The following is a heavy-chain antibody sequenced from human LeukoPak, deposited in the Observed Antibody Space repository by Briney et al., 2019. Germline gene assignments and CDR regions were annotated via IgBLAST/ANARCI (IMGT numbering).Heavy chain of an antibody. V-gene: IGHV4-4*07. CDR3: ARDLIAAAGDYYYYGMDV. CDR2: VYTNGGT. J-gene: IGHJ6*02. Sequence: SETLSLTCVVSGGSINSDFWSWIRQPAGKGLEWIGRVYTNGGTNYNPSLKSRVTISIDTAKNQFSLKLSSVTAADTAVYYCARDLIAAAGDYYYYGMDVWGQGTTVTVSS. D-gene: IGHD6-13*01. CDR1: GGSINSDF.